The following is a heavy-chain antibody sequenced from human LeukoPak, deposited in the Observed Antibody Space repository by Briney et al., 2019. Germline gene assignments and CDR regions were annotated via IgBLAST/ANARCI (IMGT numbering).Heavy chain of an antibody. V-gene: IGHV4-34*01. CDR2: INHSGST. CDR1: GFTFNTYT. J-gene: IGHJ4*02. CDR3: ARLFDY. Sequence: GSLRLSCAASGFTFNTYTMNWVRQPPGKGLEWIGEINHSGSTNYNPSLKSRVTISVDTSKNQFSLKLSSVTAADTAVYYCARLFDYWGQGTLVTVSS.